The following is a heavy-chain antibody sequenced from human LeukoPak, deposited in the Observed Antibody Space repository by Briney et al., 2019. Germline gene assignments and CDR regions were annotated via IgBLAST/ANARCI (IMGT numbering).Heavy chain of an antibody. CDR3: ARDAVTIFGVVITRFDY. CDR2: ISAYNGNT. CDR1: GYTFTSYG. Sequence: ASVKVSCKASGYTFTSYGISWVRQAPGQGLEWMGWISAYNGNTNYAQKLQGRVTMTTDTSTSTAHMELRSLRSDDTAVYYCARDAVTIFGVVITRFDYWGQGTLVTVSS. D-gene: IGHD3-3*01. V-gene: IGHV1-18*01. J-gene: IGHJ4*02.